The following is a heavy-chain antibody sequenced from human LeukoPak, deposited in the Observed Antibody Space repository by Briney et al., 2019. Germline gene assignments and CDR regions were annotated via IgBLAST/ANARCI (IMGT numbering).Heavy chain of an antibody. CDR1: GFTVSSNY. CDR3: ARDSSSGWRGP. V-gene: IGHV3-66*01. Sequence: GGSLRLSCAASGFTVSSNYMSWVRQAPGKGLEWVSVIYSGGSTYYADSVKGRFTISRDNSKNTLYLQMNSLRAEDTAVYYCARDSSSGWRGPWGQGTLVTVSS. J-gene: IGHJ5*02. D-gene: IGHD6-19*01. CDR2: IYSGGST.